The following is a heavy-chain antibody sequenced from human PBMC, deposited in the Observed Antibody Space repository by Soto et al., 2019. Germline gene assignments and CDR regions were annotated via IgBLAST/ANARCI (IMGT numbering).Heavy chain of an antibody. CDR1: GVSISSNYY. J-gene: IGHJ4*02. Sequence: QVLLQESGPGLVQPSGTLSLSCAVSGVSISSNYYWGWVRQSPGKGLEWLGDISHIGSVNYSPSLMSPITISMDSSENQFSLKLNSVTAADPAVYYCVRSVGWYAIDYWGQGTLVIGSS. CDR3: VRSVGWYAIDY. CDR2: ISHIGSV. V-gene: IGHV4-4*02. D-gene: IGHD6-19*01.